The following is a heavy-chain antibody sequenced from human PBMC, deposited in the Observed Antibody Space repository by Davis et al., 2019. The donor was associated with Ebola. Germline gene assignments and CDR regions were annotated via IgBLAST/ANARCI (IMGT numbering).Heavy chain of an antibody. CDR2: INTDGSDT. Sequence: PGGSLRLSCAASGFAFSSKWMNWVRQAPGKGLLWVSRINTDGSDTRYADSVKGRFTISRDNAKNTLYLQMTSLRVEDTAVFYCAKGYGSGYYPFDYWGQGTLVTVSS. CDR1: GFAFSSKW. V-gene: IGHV3-74*01. CDR3: AKGYGSGYYPFDY. D-gene: IGHD6-25*01. J-gene: IGHJ4*02.